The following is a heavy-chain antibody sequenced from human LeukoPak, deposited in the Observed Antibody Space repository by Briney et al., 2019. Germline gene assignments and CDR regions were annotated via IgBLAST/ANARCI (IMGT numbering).Heavy chain of an antibody. V-gene: IGHV3-30-3*01. J-gene: IGHJ6*02. D-gene: IGHD3-22*01. CDR2: IAYDGTNI. Sequence: GGSLRLSCAASQFTFNIYPMHWVRQAPGKGLEWVATIAYDGTNIFYADSVRGRFTISRDNSKSALFLDMNSLRGEDTAVYYCAREPYDISGYGMDVWGQGTMVTVSS. CDR1: QFTFNIYP. CDR3: AREPYDISGYGMDV.